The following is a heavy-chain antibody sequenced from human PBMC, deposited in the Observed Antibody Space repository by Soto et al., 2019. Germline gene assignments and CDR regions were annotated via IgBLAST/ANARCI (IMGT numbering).Heavy chain of an antibody. D-gene: IGHD6-19*01. V-gene: IGHV1-3*04. CDR3: AREDPRGSGWYHWFGP. CDR2: INIGNGVP. Sequence: QVHFVQSGAEVKKPGASVMLSCKASGYTFTRYAMHWVRQAPGQSLEWRGWINIGNGVPKYSQKFQGRVIFTRDTSASTAYMELSGLTSEDTAVYYCAREDPRGSGWYHWFGPWGQGTLVTVSS. CDR1: GYTFTRYA. J-gene: IGHJ5*02.